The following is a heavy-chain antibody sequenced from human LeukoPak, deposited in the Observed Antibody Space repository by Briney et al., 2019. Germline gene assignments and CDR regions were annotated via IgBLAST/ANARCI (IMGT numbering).Heavy chain of an antibody. Sequence: PGGPLRLSCAASGFTFRTYAMHWVRQAPGRGLEYVSAISGNGGRTYYANSVKGRFTISRDNSKNTLYLQMGSLRAEDMAVYYCAREDSSGYFPIEYWGQGTLVTVSS. V-gene: IGHV3-64*01. J-gene: IGHJ4*02. CDR3: AREDSSGYFPIEY. CDR2: ISGNGGRT. CDR1: GFTFRTYA. D-gene: IGHD3-22*01.